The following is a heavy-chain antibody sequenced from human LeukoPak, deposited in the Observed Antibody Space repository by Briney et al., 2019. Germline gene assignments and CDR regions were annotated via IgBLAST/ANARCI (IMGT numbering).Heavy chain of an antibody. J-gene: IGHJ4*02. CDR1: GFTFSSYG. V-gene: IGHV3-30*18. CDR3: AKEKYRGYSYGSGDY. CDR2: ISYDGSNK. Sequence: GGSLRLSCAASGFTFSSYGMHWVRQAPGKGLEWVAVISYDGSNKYYADSVKGRFTISRDNSKNTLYLQMNTLRVEDMAVYYCAKEKYRGYSYGSGDYWGQGTLVTVSS. D-gene: IGHD5-18*01.